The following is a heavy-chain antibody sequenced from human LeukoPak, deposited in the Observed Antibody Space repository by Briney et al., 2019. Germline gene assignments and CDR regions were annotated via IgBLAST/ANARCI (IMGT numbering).Heavy chain of an antibody. Sequence: PGGSLRLSCAASGFTFSSYEMNWVRQAPGKGLEWVSSISSSSTYISYADSVKGRFTISRDNAKKSLYLQMNSLRAEDTAVYYCARGDSSGNDAFDIWGQGTMVTVSS. D-gene: IGHD6-19*01. CDR3: ARGDSSGNDAFDI. CDR1: GFTFSSYE. CDR2: ISSSSTYI. V-gene: IGHV3-21*01. J-gene: IGHJ3*02.